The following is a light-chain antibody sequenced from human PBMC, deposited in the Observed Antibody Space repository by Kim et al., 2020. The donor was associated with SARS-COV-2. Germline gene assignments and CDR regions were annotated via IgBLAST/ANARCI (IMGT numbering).Light chain of an antibody. CDR3: CSYAGSSTYV. V-gene: IGLV2-23*02. Sequence: GQSITISCTGTSSDVGRYNLVSWYQQHPGKAPKLMLYEVSKRPSGVSNRFSGSKSGNTASLTISGLQAEDEADYYCCSYAGSSTYVFGTGTKVTVL. CDR2: EVS. J-gene: IGLJ1*01. CDR1: SSDVGRYNL.